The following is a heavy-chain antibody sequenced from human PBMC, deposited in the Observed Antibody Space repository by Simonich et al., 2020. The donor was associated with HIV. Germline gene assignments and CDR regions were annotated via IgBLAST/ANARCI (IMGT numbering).Heavy chain of an antibody. CDR2: INHSGST. CDR1: HGSFSDYY. V-gene: IGHV4-34*01. CDR3: ARAGLTMVRGVPASFDV. J-gene: IGHJ3*01. Sequence: QVELQQWGAGLLKPSETLSLTCAVFHGSFSDYYWSWIRQPPGKGLEWFGEINHSGSTKYNPSLKSRVTISVDTSKNQFSLKLRSVTAADTAVYYCARAGLTMVRGVPASFDVWGQGTMVTVSS. D-gene: IGHD3-10*01.